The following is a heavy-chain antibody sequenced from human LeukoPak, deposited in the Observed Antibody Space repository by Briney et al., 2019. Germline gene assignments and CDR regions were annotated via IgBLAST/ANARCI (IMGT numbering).Heavy chain of an antibody. Sequence: PGGSLRLSCAASGFTFSSYAMSWVRQAPGRGLEWVSAISGSGGSTYYADSVKGRFTISRDNSKNTLYLQMNSLRAEDTTVYYCARVDTAMATVFDYWGQGTLVTVSS. CDR2: ISGSGGST. J-gene: IGHJ4*02. CDR3: ARVDTAMATVFDY. CDR1: GFTFSSYA. V-gene: IGHV3-23*01. D-gene: IGHD5-18*01.